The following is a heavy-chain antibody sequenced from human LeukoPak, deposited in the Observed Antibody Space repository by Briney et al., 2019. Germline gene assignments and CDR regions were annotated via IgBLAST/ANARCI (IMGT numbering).Heavy chain of an antibody. Sequence: GGSLRLSCEASGFTFDKYWMTWVRQAPGKGLEWVGRIKSKTDGGTTDYAAPVKGRFTISRDDSKKTLYLQMNSLKTEDTAVYYCTTDLERYYDSSGYSFYWGQGTLVTVSS. CDR1: GFTFDKYW. CDR3: TTDLERYYDSSGYSFY. J-gene: IGHJ4*02. CDR2: IKSKTDGGTT. D-gene: IGHD3-22*01. V-gene: IGHV3-15*01.